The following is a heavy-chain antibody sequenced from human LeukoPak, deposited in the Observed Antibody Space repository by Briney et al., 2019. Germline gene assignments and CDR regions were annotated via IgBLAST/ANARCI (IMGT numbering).Heavy chain of an antibody. J-gene: IGHJ4*02. CDR1: GFTVSSNY. Sequence: GGSLRLSCAASGFTVSSNYMSWVRQAPGKGLEWVAVISYDGSDKYYADSVKGRFTISRDNSKNTLYVQMNSLRVEDTAVYYCARDPEDMVRGTSPDYWGQGTLVTVSS. CDR3: ARDPEDMVRGTSPDY. D-gene: IGHD3-10*01. V-gene: IGHV3-30*03. CDR2: ISYDGSDK.